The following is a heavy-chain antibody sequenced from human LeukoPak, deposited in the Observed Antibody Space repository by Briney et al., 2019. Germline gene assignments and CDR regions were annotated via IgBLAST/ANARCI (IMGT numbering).Heavy chain of an antibody. CDR2: IYYSGST. V-gene: IGHV4-39*02. CDR1: GGSISSSGCY. J-gene: IGHJ5*02. D-gene: IGHD6-13*01. Sequence: PSETLSLTCTVSGGSISSSGCYWGWIRQPPGKGLEGIGSIYYSGSTYYTPSLKSRVTISVDTSKNQFSLKLSSVAAADTAVYYCARDPTAAGKGAWFDPWGQGTLVTVSS. CDR3: ARDPTAAGKGAWFDP.